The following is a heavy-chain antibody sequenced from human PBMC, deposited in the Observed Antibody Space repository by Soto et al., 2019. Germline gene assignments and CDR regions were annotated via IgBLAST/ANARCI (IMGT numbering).Heavy chain of an antibody. D-gene: IGHD2-2*02. Sequence: SETLSLTCTVSGGSISSYYWSWIRQPPGKGLEWIGYIYYSGSTNYNPSLKSRVTISVDTSKNQFSLKLSSVTAADTAVYYCARERRYCSSTSCYIGNWFDPWGQGTLVTVS. V-gene: IGHV4-59*01. CDR1: GGSISSYY. J-gene: IGHJ5*02. CDR3: ARERRYCSSTSCYIGNWFDP. CDR2: IYYSGST.